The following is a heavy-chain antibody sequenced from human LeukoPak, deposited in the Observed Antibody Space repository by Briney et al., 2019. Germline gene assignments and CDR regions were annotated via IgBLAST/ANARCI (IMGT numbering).Heavy chain of an antibody. CDR3: ARISKRRERYYYYYYMDV. V-gene: IGHV3-53*01. CDR1: GFSFITYN. Sequence: PGGSLRLSCAASGFSFITYNMNWVRQAPGKGLEWVSVIYSGGSTYYADSVKGRFTISRDNSKNTLYLQMNSLRAEDTAVYYCARISKRRERYYYYYYMDVWGKGTTVTISS. J-gene: IGHJ6*03. CDR2: IYSGGST. D-gene: IGHD5-24*01.